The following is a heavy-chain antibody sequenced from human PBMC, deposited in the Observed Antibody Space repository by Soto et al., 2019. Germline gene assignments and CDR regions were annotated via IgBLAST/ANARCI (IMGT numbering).Heavy chain of an antibody. Sequence: ASVKVSCKASGGTFSSYAISWVRQAPGQGLEWMGGIIPIFGTANYAQKFQGRVTITADKSTSTAYMELSSLRSEDTAVYYCARDAAPVLRFLDWPPRGFDPWGQGTLVTVSS. D-gene: IGHD3-3*01. CDR3: ARDAAPVLRFLDWPPRGFDP. CDR2: IIPIFGTA. J-gene: IGHJ5*02. CDR1: GGTFSSYA. V-gene: IGHV1-69*06.